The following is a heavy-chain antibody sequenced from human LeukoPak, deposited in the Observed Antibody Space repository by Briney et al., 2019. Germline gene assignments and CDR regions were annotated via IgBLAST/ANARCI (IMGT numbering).Heavy chain of an antibody. V-gene: IGHV3-48*04. CDR3: ARAQKYSYDAFDI. Sequence: GGSLRLSCSASGFTFSSYSMNWVRQAPGKGLEYVSYISSGSGTIYYADSVKGRFTISRDNAKNSLYLQMNSLSAEDTAVYYCARAQKYSYDAFDIWGQGTMVTVSS. CDR1: GFTFSSYS. D-gene: IGHD4-11*01. CDR2: ISSGSGTI. J-gene: IGHJ3*02.